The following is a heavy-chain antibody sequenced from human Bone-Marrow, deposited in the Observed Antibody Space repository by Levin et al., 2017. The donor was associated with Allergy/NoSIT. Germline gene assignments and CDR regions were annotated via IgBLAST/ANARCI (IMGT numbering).Heavy chain of an antibody. CDR2: ISYDGSNK. J-gene: IGHJ4*02. V-gene: IGHV3-30*18. CDR1: GFTFSSYG. CDR3: AKDSEVAATRHGLY. D-gene: IGHD2-15*01. Sequence: PGGSLRLSCAASGFTFSSYGMHWVRQAPGKGLEWVAVISYDGSNKYYADSVKGRFTISRDNSKNTLYLQMNSLRAEDTAVYYCAKDSEVAATRHGLYWGQGTLVTVSS.